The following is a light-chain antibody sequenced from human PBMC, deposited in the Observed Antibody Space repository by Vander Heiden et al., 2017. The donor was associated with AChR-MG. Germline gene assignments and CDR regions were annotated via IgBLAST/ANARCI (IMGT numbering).Light chain of an antibody. CDR2: RTN. J-gene: IGLJ3*02. Sequence: QAVLTQPPSASGTPGQRVPVSCSGSRSNLGNTFVYWFQQFPRPATKALIYRTNQRPSGVPDRFSGSKSDTSASLAISGLRSEDEADYYCASWDDSLSVWVFGGGTKLTVL. CDR3: ASWDDSLSVWV. CDR1: RSNLGNTF. V-gene: IGLV1-47*01.